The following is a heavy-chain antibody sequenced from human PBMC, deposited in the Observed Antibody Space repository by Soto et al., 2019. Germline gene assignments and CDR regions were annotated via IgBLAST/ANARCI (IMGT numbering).Heavy chain of an antibody. Sequence: VQLLESGGDLVQPWGSLRLYCAASGFTFSSYAMTWVRQPPGKGLEWVSLITGSGGSTDYADSEKGRFTISRDDSKNILYRQMSSLRPEDTAVYYCAKGVPVLEWFFSTNDYWGQGTLVTVSS. J-gene: IGHJ4*02. D-gene: IGHD3-3*01. CDR3: AKGVPVLEWFFSTNDY. V-gene: IGHV3-23*01. CDR2: ITGSGGST. CDR1: GFTFSSYA.